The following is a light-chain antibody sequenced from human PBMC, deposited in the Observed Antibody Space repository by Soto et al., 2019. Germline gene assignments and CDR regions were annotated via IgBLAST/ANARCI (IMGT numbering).Light chain of an antibody. CDR3: HQYSSYWT. V-gene: IGKV1-5*01. Sequence: DIQMTQSPSTLSASVGDRVTLTCRASQSISSWLAWYQQKPGKAPKFLIYDASNLESGVPARFSGSGSGTEITLTISSLQPDDFATYYCHQYSSYWTFGQGTKVDIK. J-gene: IGKJ1*01. CDR2: DAS. CDR1: QSISSW.